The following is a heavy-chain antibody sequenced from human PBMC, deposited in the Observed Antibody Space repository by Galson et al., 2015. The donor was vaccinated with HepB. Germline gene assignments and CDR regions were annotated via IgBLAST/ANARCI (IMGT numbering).Heavy chain of an antibody. V-gene: IGHV4-31*03. CDR1: GGSISSGGYY. J-gene: IGHJ3*02. CDR3: ARDQRVAAAGAAWGFDI. CDR2: IYYSGST. Sequence: TLSLTCTVSGGSISSGGYYWSWIRQHPGKGLGWIGYIYYSGSTYYNPSLKSRVTISVDTSKNQFSLKLSSVTAADTAVYYCARDQRVAAAGAAWGFDIWGQGTMVTVSS. D-gene: IGHD6-13*01.